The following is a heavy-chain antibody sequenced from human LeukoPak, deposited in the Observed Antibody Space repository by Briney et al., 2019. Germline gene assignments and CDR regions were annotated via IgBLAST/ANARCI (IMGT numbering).Heavy chain of an antibody. D-gene: IGHD4-17*01. V-gene: IGHV1-2*02. J-gene: IGHJ5*02. CDR1: GYTFTVYY. CDR3: ARPRAATMTTVTSTELGWFDP. Sequence: ASVKASCKASGYTFTVYYMHWVRHAPGQGLEWMGWINPNSGGTNSAQKLQGRDTMTRDTSISTAYMELSRLRSDDTAVYYCARPRAATMTTVTSTELGWFDPWGQGTLVTVSS. CDR2: INPNSGGT.